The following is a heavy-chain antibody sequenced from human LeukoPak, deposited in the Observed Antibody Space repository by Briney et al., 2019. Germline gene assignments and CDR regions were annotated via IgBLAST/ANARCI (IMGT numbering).Heavy chain of an antibody. Sequence: PGRSLRLSCAASGFTFSSYGMHWVRQAPGKGLEWVAVISYDGSNKYYTDSVKGRFTISRDNSKNTLYLQMNSLRAEDTAVYYCAKDPYGSGSDYYGMDVWGQGTTVTVSS. J-gene: IGHJ6*02. CDR3: AKDPYGSGSDYYGMDV. D-gene: IGHD3-10*01. CDR2: ISYDGSNK. CDR1: GFTFSSYG. V-gene: IGHV3-30*18.